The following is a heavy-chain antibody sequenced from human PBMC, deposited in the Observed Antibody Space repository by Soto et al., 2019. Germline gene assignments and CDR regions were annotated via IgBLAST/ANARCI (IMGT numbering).Heavy chain of an antibody. CDR1: GASISSDNYY. CDR2: IYYSGSI. V-gene: IGHV4-31*03. D-gene: IGHD3-3*01. CDR3: ARLFWSGYAFDY. J-gene: IGHJ4*02. Sequence: QVQLQESGPGLVKPSQTLSLTCTVSGASISSDNYYWGWVRQPPGKGLEWVGYIYYSGSIYYSPSLKSRSAISRDTSKNQLSLRVTSVTAADTAVYYCARLFWSGYAFDYWGQGTLVTVSS.